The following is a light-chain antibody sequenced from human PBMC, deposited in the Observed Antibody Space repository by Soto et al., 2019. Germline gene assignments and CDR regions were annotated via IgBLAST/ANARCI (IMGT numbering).Light chain of an antibody. J-gene: IGKJ4*01. V-gene: IGKV1-5*03. CDR3: RQYYSYPLT. CDR1: QSISSW. CDR2: KAS. Sequence: IEIAPCRYSLYVSVGAGVFINCRASQSISSWLAWYQQKPGKAPKLLIYKASSLESGVPSRFSGTGSGTDFTLTISRLQSADFPTYSCRQYYSYPLTGGGGTKVDIK.